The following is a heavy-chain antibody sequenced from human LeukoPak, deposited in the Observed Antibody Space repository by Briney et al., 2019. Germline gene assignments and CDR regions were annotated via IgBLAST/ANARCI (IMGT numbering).Heavy chain of an antibody. CDR3: ARGPYCSGGTCYFPY. D-gene: IGHD2-15*01. V-gene: IGHV3-49*03. CDR2: IRSKLYGGTA. CDR1: GFTFGDYA. J-gene: IGHJ4*02. Sequence: GGSLRLSCTASGFTFGDYAMSWFRQAPGEGLEWVGFIRSKLYGGTAHYAASMEGRFTVSRDDSGSIAYLQMSSLKTDDTAVYYRARGPYCSGGTCYFPYWGQGTLVTVSS.